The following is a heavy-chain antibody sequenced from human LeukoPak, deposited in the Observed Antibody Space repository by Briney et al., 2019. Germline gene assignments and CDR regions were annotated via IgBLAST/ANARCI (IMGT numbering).Heavy chain of an antibody. CDR1: GLAFSNYG. D-gene: IGHD3-22*01. V-gene: IGHV3-33*06. CDR3: AKDFGRGYYYYFDY. Sequence: PGRSPRLSCPASGLAFSNYGMQWDRQAPGKGLEREAVIWYDGSNKYYAEPVKGRFTISRDNSKNTLHLQMNSLRAEDTAVYYCAKDFGRGYYYYFDYWGQGTLVTVSS. CDR2: IWYDGSNK. J-gene: IGHJ4*02.